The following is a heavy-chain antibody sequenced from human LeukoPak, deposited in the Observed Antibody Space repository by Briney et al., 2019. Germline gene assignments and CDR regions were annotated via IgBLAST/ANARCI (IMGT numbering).Heavy chain of an antibody. CDR1: GFTFSDYD. V-gene: IGHV3-30*02. D-gene: IGHD3-22*01. Sequence: GGCLRLSCAASGFTFSDYDMHWVRQAPGKGLECVAFIRYDEINTYYPDSVKGRFTISRDNAKNSLYLQINSLRLEDTGVYYCTRDFNHDSSGWGQGTLVTVSS. CDR3: TRDFNHDSSG. CDR2: IRYDEINT. J-gene: IGHJ4*02.